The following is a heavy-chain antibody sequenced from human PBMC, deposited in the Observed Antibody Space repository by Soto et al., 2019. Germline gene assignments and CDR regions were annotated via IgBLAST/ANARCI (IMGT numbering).Heavy chain of an antibody. Sequence: VSCKASGYTFTSYDINWVRQATGQGLEWMGWMNPNSGNTGYAQKFQGRVTMTRNTSISTAYMELSSLRSEDTAVYYCARGNYYDSSGYYLDWFDPWGQGTLVTVS. V-gene: IGHV1-8*01. CDR1: GYTFTSYD. J-gene: IGHJ5*02. CDR2: MNPNSGNT. CDR3: ARGNYYDSSGYYLDWFDP. D-gene: IGHD3-22*01.